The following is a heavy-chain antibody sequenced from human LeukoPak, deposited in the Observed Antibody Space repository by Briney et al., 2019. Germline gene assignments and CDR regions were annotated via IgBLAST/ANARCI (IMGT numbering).Heavy chain of an antibody. CDR3: ARGYDY. V-gene: IGHV4-39*01. Sequence: PSETLSLTCSVSGGPISGSHYYWAWIRQPPGKGLEWIAIINYSGNRYYNPSLRSRATISVDTSTNQFSLNLNSVAAEETAVYYCARGYDYWGQGTLVTVSS. J-gene: IGHJ4*02. D-gene: IGHD3-22*01. CDR1: GGPISGSHYY. CDR2: INYSGNR.